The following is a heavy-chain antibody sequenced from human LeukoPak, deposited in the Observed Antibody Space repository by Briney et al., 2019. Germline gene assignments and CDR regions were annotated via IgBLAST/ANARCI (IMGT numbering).Heavy chain of an antibody. J-gene: IGHJ5*02. CDR3: ARSRGQWLLYNSFDP. CDR2: IRYDGSNK. CDR1: GFTFSSYG. Sequence: PGGSMRLACAASGFTFSSYGMHWVRQAPGKGLEWVAFIRYDGSNKYYADSVKGRFTISRDNSKNTLYLQMSSLRAEESAVYYCARSRGQWLLYNSFDPWGQGTLVTVSS. V-gene: IGHV3-30*02. D-gene: IGHD6-19*01.